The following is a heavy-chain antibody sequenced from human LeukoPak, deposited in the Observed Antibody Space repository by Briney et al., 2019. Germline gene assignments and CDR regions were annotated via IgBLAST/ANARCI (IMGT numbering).Heavy chain of an antibody. Sequence: SETLSLTCTVSGGSFSSYYWSWVRQPPGKGLEWVGYICYSGSTNYNPPLKSRVTISVDTSKNQFSLKLSSVTAADTAVYYCATLYPQLLFPRWVDVWGQGTTVTVSS. V-gene: IGHV4-59*08. CDR1: GGSFSSYY. D-gene: IGHD2-2*01. J-gene: IGHJ6*02. CDR3: ATLYPQLLFPRWVDV. CDR2: ICYSGST.